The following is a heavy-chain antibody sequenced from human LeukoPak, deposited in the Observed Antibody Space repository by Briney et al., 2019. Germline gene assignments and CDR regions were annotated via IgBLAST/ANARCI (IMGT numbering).Heavy chain of an antibody. CDR3: ARSRFYFDY. V-gene: IGHV3-7*01. CDR2: VKQDGSEK. J-gene: IGHJ4*02. Sequence: GGSLRLSCEVSEVTFRNNWMSWVRQAPGKGLEWVANVKQDGSEKYYVESVMGRFTISRDNAKNSLYLQLNSLRAEDTAVNYCARSRFYFDYWGQGTLVTVSS. CDR1: EVTFRNNW.